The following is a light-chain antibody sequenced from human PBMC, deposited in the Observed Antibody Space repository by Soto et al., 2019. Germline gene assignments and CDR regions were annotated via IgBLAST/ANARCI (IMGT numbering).Light chain of an antibody. V-gene: IGLV2-14*01. Sequence: QFALTQPASVSGSPGQSITISCTGTSSDVGGHNFVSWYQHHPGKAPKLMIFSVSNRPPGVSNRFSGSKSGNTASLTISGLQAEDEADYYCISYTTSSTYVFGSGTKLTVL. CDR1: SSDVGGHNF. CDR3: ISYTTSSTYV. CDR2: SVS. J-gene: IGLJ1*01.